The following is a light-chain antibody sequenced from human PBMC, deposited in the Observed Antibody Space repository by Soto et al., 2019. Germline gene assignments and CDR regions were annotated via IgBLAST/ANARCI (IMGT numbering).Light chain of an antibody. CDR3: QQYNSSPWT. J-gene: IGKJ1*01. CDR1: QSISSW. V-gene: IGKV1-5*01. Sequence: DIQMTQSPSTLSASVGDRVTITCRASQSISSWLAWYQQKPGKAPTLLIYDASSLESGVPSRFSGSGSGTEFTLTISSLQPDDFATDYCQQYNSSPWTFGQGTKVEIK. CDR2: DAS.